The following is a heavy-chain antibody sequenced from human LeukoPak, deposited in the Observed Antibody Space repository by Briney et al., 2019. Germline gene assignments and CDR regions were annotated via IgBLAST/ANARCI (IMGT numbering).Heavy chain of an antibody. CDR3: ARQLKRPDILTGYYSWVYYFDY. D-gene: IGHD3-9*01. J-gene: IGHJ4*02. CDR1: GGSISSSSYY. Sequence: KPSETLSLTCTVSGGSISSSSYYWGWIRQPPGKGLEWIGSIYYSGSTYYNPSLKSRVTISVDTSKNQFSLKLSSVTAADTAVYYCARQLKRPDILTGYYSWVYYFDYWGQGTLVTVSS. CDR2: IYYSGST. V-gene: IGHV4-39*01.